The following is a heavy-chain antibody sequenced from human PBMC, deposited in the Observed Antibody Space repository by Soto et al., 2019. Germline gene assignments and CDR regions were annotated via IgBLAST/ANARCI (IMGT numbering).Heavy chain of an antibody. CDR3: AKGKYCSSTSCYIFFDY. V-gene: IGHV3-23*01. D-gene: IGHD2-2*02. CDR2: ISGSGGST. J-gene: IGHJ4*02. CDR1: GFTFSSYA. Sequence: GSLRLSCAASGFTFSSYAMSWVRQAPGKGLEWVSAISGSGGSTYYADSVKGRFTISRDNSKNTLYLQMNSLRAEDTAVYYCAKGKYCSSTSCYIFFDYWGQGTLVTVSS.